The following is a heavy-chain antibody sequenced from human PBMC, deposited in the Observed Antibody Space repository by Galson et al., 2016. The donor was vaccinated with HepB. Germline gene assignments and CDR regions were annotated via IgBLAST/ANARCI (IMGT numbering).Heavy chain of an antibody. J-gene: IGHJ4*02. CDR1: GFTFSYYG. Sequence: SLRLSCAGSGFTFSYYGMHWVRQAPGKGLEWVAVISYDGSDKYYADSVKGRFTISRDNSKNTLYLHMNSLRAEDTAEYYCGKDRDVSRAWYIDSWGQGTLVTVSS. CDR3: GKDRDVSRAWYIDS. D-gene: IGHD5/OR15-5a*01. CDR2: ISYDGSDK. V-gene: IGHV3-30*18.